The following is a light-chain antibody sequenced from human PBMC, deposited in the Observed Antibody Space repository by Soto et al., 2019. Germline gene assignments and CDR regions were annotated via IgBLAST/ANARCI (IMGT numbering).Light chain of an antibody. CDR3: QQSYSSPPT. CDR1: QTISDY. Sequence: DIQLTQSPSSLSASVGDRVTITCRAGQTISDYLNWYQQKPGTAPKLLIYDASSLESGVPSRFSGSGSGTEFTLTISSLQPDDFATYYCQQSYSSPPTFGQGTKVDIK. CDR2: DAS. V-gene: IGKV1-39*01. J-gene: IGKJ1*01.